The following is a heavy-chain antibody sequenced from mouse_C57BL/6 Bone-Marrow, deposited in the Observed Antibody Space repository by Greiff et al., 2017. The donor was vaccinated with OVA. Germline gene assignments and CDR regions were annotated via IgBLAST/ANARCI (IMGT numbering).Heavy chain of an antibody. D-gene: IGHD2-1*01. CDR2: ISDGGSYT. V-gene: IGHV5-4*03. Sequence: EVNVVESGGGLVKPGGSLKLSCAASGFTFSNYAMSWVRQTPEKRLEWVATISDGGSYTYYPDNVKGRFTISRDNAKNTLYLQMSHLKSEDTALYYCAGYANSYAMDYWGQGTSVTVSS. CDR3: AGYANSYAMDY. J-gene: IGHJ4*01. CDR1: GFTFSNYA.